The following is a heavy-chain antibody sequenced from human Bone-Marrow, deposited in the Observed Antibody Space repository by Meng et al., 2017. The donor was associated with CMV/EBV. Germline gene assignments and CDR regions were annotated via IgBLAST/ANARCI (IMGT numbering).Heavy chain of an antibody. V-gene: IGHV4-59*01. D-gene: IGHD3-3*01. CDR2: IYYSGST. CDR3: ARGGVPGDFWSGYYENNGFDP. CDR1: SGALSGYY. J-gene: IGHJ5*02. Sequence: SETLSLTCAVQSGALSGYYWSWIRQPPGKGLEWIGYIYYSGSTNYNPSLKSRVTISVDTSKNQFSLKLSSVTAADTAVYYCARGGVPGDFWSGYYENNGFDPWGQGTLVTVSS.